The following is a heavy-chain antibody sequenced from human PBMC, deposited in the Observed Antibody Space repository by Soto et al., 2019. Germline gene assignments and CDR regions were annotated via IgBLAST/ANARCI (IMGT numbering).Heavy chain of an antibody. V-gene: IGHV4-39*07. CDR3: ARAPRRNYGYPSYFDY. Sequence: SDTLSLTCTVFGGSISSSSYYWGWIRQPPGKGLEWIGYIYYSGSTYYNPSLKSRVTISVDTSKNQFSLKLSSVTAADTAVYYCARAPRRNYGYPSYFDYWGQGTRVNVS. D-gene: IGHD3-10*01. CDR1: GGSISSSSYY. J-gene: IGHJ4*02. CDR2: IYYSGST.